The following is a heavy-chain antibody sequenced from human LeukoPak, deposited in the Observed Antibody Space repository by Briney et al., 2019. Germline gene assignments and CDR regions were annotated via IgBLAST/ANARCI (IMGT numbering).Heavy chain of an antibody. CDR1: GYTLTGYY. V-gene: IGHV1-2*02. CDR2: INPNSGGT. J-gene: IGHJ4*02. Sequence: ASVKVSCKASGYTLTGYYMHWVRQAPGQGLEWMGWINPNSGGTNYAQTFQGRVTMTRDTSISTAYMELSRLRSGDTAVYYCARDGGRYCSSTSCYPDYWGQGTLVTVSS. D-gene: IGHD2-2*01. CDR3: ARDGGRYCSSTSCYPDY.